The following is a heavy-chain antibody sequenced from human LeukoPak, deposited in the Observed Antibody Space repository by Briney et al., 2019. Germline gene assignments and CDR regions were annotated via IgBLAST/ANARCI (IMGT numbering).Heavy chain of an antibody. V-gene: IGHV3-23*01. CDR1: GLTFSAYD. CDR3: AKDATMTDPYQ. Sequence: PGGSLRLSCVASGLTFSAYDMNWVRQAPGKGLEWVSRISDDGDRTYYADSVKGRFTISRDNFGNLLYLQMNNLRAEDTAVYYCAKDATMTDPYQWGQGTLVTVSS. CDR2: ISDDGDRT. J-gene: IGHJ4*02. D-gene: IGHD3-22*01.